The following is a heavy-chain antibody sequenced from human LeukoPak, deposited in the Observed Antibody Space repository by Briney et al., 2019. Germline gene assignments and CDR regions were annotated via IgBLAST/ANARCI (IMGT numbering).Heavy chain of an antibody. Sequence: ASVKVSCKASGYTFTSYYMHWVRQAPGQGLEWMGIINPSGGSTSYAQKFQGRVTMTRNTSISTAYMELSSLRSEDTAVYYCARVKSQRAARLGNWFDPWGQGTLVTVSS. CDR2: INPSGGST. V-gene: IGHV1-46*01. J-gene: IGHJ5*02. D-gene: IGHD6-6*01. CDR3: ARVKSQRAARLGNWFDP. CDR1: GYTFTSYY.